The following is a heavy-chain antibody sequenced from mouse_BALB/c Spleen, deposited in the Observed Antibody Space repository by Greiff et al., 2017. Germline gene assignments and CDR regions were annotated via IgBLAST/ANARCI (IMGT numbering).Heavy chain of an antibody. CDR1: GFNIKDYY. CDR3: NARDEYYAMDY. V-gene: IGHV14-4*02. J-gene: IGHJ4*01. Sequence: EVQLVESGAELVRSGASVKLSCTASGFNIKDYYMHWVKQRPEQGLEGSGWIDPEHGDTEYAPKFQGKATMNAAPSSNTAYLQLSSLTSEDTAVYYCNARDEYYAMDYWGQGTSVTVAA. CDR2: IDPEHGDT.